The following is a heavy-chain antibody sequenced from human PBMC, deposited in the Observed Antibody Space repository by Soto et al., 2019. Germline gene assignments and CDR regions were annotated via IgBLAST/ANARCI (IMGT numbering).Heavy chain of an antibody. CDR3: ARHSGNHWEDACHI. CDR1: GGSISSYY. D-gene: IGHD1-26*01. CDR2: IYYSGST. Sequence: QVQLQESGPGLVKPSETLSLTCTVSGGSISSYYWSWIRQPPGKGLEWIGYIYYSGSTNHNPSLKSRVTXXVXTXXNQSSLKLSSVTAADAAVYYGARHSGNHWEDACHIWGQGTMVTVSS. J-gene: IGHJ3*02. V-gene: IGHV4-59*08.